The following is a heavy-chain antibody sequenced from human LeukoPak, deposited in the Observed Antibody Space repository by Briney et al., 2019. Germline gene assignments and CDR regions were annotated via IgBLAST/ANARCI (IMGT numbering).Heavy chain of an antibody. CDR3: ARWVRIAVEEFNWFDP. Sequence: SETLSLTCTVSGGSISSYYWSWIRQPPGKGLEWIGYIYYSGGTNYNPSLKSRVTISVDTSKNQFSLKLSSVTAADTAVYYCARWVRIAVEEFNWFDPWGQGTLVTVSS. V-gene: IGHV4-59*01. J-gene: IGHJ5*02. CDR1: GGSISSYY. CDR2: IYYSGGT. D-gene: IGHD6-19*01.